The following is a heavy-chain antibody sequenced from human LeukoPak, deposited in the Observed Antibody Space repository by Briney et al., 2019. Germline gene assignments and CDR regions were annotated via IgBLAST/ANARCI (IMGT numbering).Heavy chain of an antibody. J-gene: IGHJ3*02. Sequence: IPSETLSLTCAVSGGSISNSNWWSWVRQPPGKGLEWIGEIYHSGGTNYNPSLKSRVTISVDKSKNQFSLKLSSVTAADTAVYYCARDKFPLVGATGDDAFDIWGQGTMVAVSS. CDR1: GGSISNSNW. CDR3: ARDKFPLVGATGDDAFDI. V-gene: IGHV4-4*02. D-gene: IGHD1-26*01. CDR2: IYHSGGT.